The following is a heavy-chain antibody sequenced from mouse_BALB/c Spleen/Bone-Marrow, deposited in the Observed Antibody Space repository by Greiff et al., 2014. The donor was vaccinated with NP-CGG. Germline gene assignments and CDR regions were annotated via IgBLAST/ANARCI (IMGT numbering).Heavy chain of an antibody. CDR1: GYTFTDYV. D-gene: IGHD2-1*01. J-gene: IGHJ4*01. Sequence: VQLQQSGPELVKPGASVKMSCKASGYTFTDYVITWVKQRTGQGLERIGEIYPGSGSTYYNEKFKGKATLTADKSSNTAYMQLGSLTSEDSAVYFCARLDGNYRYAMDYWGQGTSVTVSS. CDR3: ARLDGNYRYAMDY. CDR2: IYPGSGST. V-gene: IGHV1-77*01.